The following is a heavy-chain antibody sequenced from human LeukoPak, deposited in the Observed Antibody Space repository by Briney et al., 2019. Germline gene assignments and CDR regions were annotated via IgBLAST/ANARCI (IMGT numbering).Heavy chain of an antibody. D-gene: IGHD2-2*01. CDR2: ISSSGSTI. V-gene: IGHV3-48*03. J-gene: IGHJ3*02. CDR3: ARVSGYGSSTSCYGSAFDI. Sequence: GGSLRLSCAASGFTFSSYEMNWVRQAPGKGLEWVSYISSSGSTIYYADSVKGRFTISRDNAKNSLYLQMNSLRAEDTAVYYCARVSGYGSSTSCYGSAFDIWGQGTMVTVSS. CDR1: GFTFSSYE.